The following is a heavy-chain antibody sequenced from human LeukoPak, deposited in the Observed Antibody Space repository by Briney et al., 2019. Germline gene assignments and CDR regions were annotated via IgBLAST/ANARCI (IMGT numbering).Heavy chain of an antibody. CDR3: ARDRVGSGWPRPWYFEF. CDR2: MNLNTGAT. J-gene: IGHJ4*02. D-gene: IGHD6-19*01. CDR1: GYTFTDYY. V-gene: IGHV1-2*07. Sequence: ASVKVSCKPSGYTFTDYYLHWVRQAPGQALEWMGWMNLNTGATAYSHNFQGRVAMSKDTSIDTAYMDLSSLTSYDTAVYYCARDRVGSGWPRPWYFEFWGQGTLVTVSS.